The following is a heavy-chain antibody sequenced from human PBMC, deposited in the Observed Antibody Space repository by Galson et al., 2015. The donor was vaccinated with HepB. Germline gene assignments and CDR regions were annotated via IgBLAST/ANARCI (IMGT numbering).Heavy chain of an antibody. Sequence: SLRLSCAGSGFTFGDYAMNWFRQAPGKGLEWIGFIRSKAFGGTTEYAASVKARFTVSRDDSKSIAHLQMNSLKAEDTAVYYCTRAAMLRGLYYFDYWGLGTLVTVSS. CDR3: TRAAMLRGLYYFDY. V-gene: IGHV3-49*03. CDR1: GFTFGDYA. J-gene: IGHJ4*02. D-gene: IGHD3-10*01. CDR2: IRSKAFGGTT.